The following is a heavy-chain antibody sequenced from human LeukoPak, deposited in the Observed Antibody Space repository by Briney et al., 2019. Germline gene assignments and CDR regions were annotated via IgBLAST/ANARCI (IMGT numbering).Heavy chain of an antibody. CDR1: GFTFSSYA. D-gene: IGHD5-24*01. CDR3: AGERDMATIWEIFEY. Sequence: PGGSLRLSCAASGFTFSSYAMSWVRQAPGKGLEWVANIKEDGSEKYYVASVKGRFTISRDNAKNSLYLQMNSLRADDTAVYYCAGERDMATIWEIFEYWGQGALVTVSS. CDR2: IKEDGSEK. V-gene: IGHV3-7*01. J-gene: IGHJ4*02.